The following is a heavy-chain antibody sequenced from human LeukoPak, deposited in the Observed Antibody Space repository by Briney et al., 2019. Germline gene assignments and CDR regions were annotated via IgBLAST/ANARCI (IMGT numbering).Heavy chain of an antibody. J-gene: IGHJ6*02. CDR2: IIPIFGTA. D-gene: IGHD2-15*01. V-gene: IGHV1-69*13. CDR3: ARYQPGSPNYYYGMDV. CDR1: GGTFSSYA. Sequence: SVKVSCKASGGTFSSYAIGWVRQAPGQGLEWMGGIIPIFGTANYAQKFQGRVTITADESTSTAYMELSSLRSEDTAVYYCARYQPGSPNYYYGMDVWGQGTTVTVSS.